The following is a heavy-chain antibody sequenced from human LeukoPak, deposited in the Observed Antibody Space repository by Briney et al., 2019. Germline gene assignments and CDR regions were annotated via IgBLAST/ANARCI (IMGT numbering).Heavy chain of an antibody. CDR3: TTGYIVVVPAADEFDY. CDR1: GFTFSNAW. D-gene: IGHD2-2*01. CDR2: IKSKTDGGTT. J-gene: IGHJ4*02. V-gene: IGHV3-15*01. Sequence: GGSLRLSCAASGFTFSNAWMSWVRQAPGKGLEWVGRIKSKTDGGTTDHAAPVKGRFTISRDDSKNTLYLQMNSLKTEDTAVYYCTTGYIVVVPAADEFDYWGQGTLVTVSS.